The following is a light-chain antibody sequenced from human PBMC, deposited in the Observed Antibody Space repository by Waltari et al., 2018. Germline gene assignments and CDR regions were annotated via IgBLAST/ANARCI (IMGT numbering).Light chain of an antibody. V-gene: IGLV1-44*01. CDR2: HNN. CDR1: DSNIGKNP. J-gene: IGLJ3*02. CDR3: AVWDDSLDGPV. Sequence: QSVLTQPPSASGTPGQRVTISCSGSDSNIGKNPINWYQQVLGTAPKAVIYHNNERPSGVPDRFSVSKSGTSASLAISGLQSEDEGDYYCAVWDDSLDGPVFGGGTKLTVL.